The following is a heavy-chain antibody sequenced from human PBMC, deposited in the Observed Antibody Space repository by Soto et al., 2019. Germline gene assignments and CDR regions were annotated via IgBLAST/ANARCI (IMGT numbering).Heavy chain of an antibody. Sequence: ASVKVSGKASGYTFTDYYMHWVRQAPGQGLEWMGWINPNSGGTNYAQKFQGRVTMTRDTSISTAYMELSRLRSDDTAVYYCARKLELRGSYYYYYDMDVWGQGTTVTVSS. CDR1: GYTFTDYY. D-gene: IGHD1-7*01. CDR2: INPNSGGT. J-gene: IGHJ6*02. V-gene: IGHV1-2*02. CDR3: ARKLELRGSYYYYYDMDV.